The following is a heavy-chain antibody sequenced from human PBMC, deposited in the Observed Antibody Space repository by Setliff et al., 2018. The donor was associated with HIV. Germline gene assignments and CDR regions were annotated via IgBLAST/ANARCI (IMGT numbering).Heavy chain of an antibody. CDR1: GYTLTELS. CDR2: INPNTGGT. Sequence: GASVKVSCKISGYTLTELSIHWVRQAPGQGLEWMGWINPNTGGTNYAQKFQGRVTMTRDTSISTAYMELRRLRSDDTAMYYCARDQTPLDAFDIWGQGTMVTVSS. D-gene: IGHD2-15*01. J-gene: IGHJ3*02. CDR3: ARDQTPLDAFDI. V-gene: IGHV1-2*02.